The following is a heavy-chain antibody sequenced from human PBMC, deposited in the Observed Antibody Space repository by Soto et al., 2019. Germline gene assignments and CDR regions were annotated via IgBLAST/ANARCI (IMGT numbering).Heavy chain of an antibody. V-gene: IGHV3-73*01. Sequence: EMQLVESGGGLVQPGGSLKLSCAASGFTFSGSAMHWVRQTSGKGLEWVGRIRGKADNYATAYAASVKGRFTISRDDSKNTAYLQMNSLRTEDTAVYYCTKWEVGNSRPLDYWGQGTLVTVSS. J-gene: IGHJ4*02. CDR3: TKWEVGNSRPLDY. CDR1: GFTFSGSA. D-gene: IGHD1-26*01. CDR2: IRGKADNYAT.